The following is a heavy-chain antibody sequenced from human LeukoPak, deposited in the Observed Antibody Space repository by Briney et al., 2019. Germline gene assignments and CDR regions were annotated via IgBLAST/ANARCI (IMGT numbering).Heavy chain of an antibody. J-gene: IGHJ4*02. CDR3: ARDHQGVPDYDILTGYYPLDY. CDR1: GGTFSSYA. Sequence: SVKVSCKASGGTFSSYAISWVRQAPGQGLEWMGRIIPIFGTANYAQKFQGRVTITTDESTSTAYMELSSLRPEDTAVYYCARDHQGVPDYDILTGYYPLDYWGQGTLVTVSS. CDR2: IIPIFGTA. D-gene: IGHD3-9*01. V-gene: IGHV1-69*05.